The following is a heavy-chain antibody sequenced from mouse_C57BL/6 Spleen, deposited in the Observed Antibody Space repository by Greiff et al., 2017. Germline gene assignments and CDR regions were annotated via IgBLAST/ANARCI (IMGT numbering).Heavy chain of an antibody. D-gene: IGHD2-14*01. CDR1: GYAFSSSW. CDR2: IYPGDGDT. Sequence: QVQLQQSGPELVKPGASVKISCKASGYAFSSSWMNWVKQRPGKGLEWIGRIYPGDGDTNYNGKFKGKATLTEDKSSSTAYMQLSSLTSEDSAVYFCARSYDCDGAWFAYWGQGTLVTVSA. J-gene: IGHJ3*01. CDR3: ARSYDCDGAWFAY. V-gene: IGHV1-82*01.